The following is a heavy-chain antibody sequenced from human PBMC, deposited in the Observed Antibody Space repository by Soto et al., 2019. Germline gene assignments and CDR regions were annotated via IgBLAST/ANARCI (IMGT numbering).Heavy chain of an antibody. V-gene: IGHV3-53*04. J-gene: IGHJ6*03. CDR3: ARAEYSGYDYHGDYYYYYYMDV. Sequence: GGSLRLSCAASGFTVSSNYMSWVRQAPGKGLEWVSVIYSGGSTYYADSVKGRFTISRHNSKNTLYLQMNSLRAEDTAVYYCARAEYSGYDYHGDYYYYYYMDVWGKGTTVTVSS. CDR1: GFTVSSNY. D-gene: IGHD5-12*01. CDR2: IYSGGST.